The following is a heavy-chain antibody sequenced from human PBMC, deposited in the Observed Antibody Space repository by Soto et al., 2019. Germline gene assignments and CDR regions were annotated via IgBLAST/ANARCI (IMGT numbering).Heavy chain of an antibody. Sequence: SETLSLTCAVYGGSFSGYYWSWIRQPPGKGLEWIGEINHSGSTNYNPSLKSRVTISVDTSKNQFSLKLSSVTAADTAVYYCARGEEYCSSTSCRAEYFQHWGQGTLVTVSS. D-gene: IGHD2-2*01. CDR3: ARGEEYCSSTSCRAEYFQH. CDR2: INHSGST. CDR1: GGSFSGYY. J-gene: IGHJ1*01. V-gene: IGHV4-34*01.